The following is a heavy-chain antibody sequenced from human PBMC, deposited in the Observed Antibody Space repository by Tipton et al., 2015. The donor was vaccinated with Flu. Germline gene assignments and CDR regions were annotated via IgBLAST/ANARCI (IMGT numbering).Heavy chain of an antibody. CDR3: VRDIRSYGSGSYSH. Sequence: TLSLTCAVSGGSVSSTSYYWGWIRQPPGKGLEWIGSFHYTGGTYYNPSLKSRLTISVDTSKNQFSLKVSSVTAADTAVYFCVRDIRSYGSGSYSHWGQGTLVSVSS. CDR2: FHYTGGT. CDR1: GGSVSSTSYY. V-gene: IGHV4-39*07. D-gene: IGHD3-10*01. J-gene: IGHJ4*02.